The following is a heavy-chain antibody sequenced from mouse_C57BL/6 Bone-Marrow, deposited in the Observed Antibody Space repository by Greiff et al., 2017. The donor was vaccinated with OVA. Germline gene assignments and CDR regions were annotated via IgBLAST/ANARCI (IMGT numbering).Heavy chain of an antibody. J-gene: IGHJ4*01. CDR3: ARHGVCQGMDY. CDR1: GFTFSDYG. CDR2: ISNLAYSI. D-gene: IGHD6-1*01. V-gene: IGHV5-15*01. Sequence: DVMLVESGGGLVQPGGSLKLSCAASGFTFSDYGMAWVRQAPRKGPEWVAFISNLAYSIYYADTVTGRFTIASENAKNTLYLEMSSLRSEDTAMYYCARHGVCQGMDYWGQGTSVTVSS.